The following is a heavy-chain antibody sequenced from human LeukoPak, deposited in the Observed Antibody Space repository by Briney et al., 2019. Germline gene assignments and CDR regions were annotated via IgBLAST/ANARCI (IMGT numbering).Heavy chain of an antibody. CDR2: ISYDGSNK. J-gene: IGHJ3*02. V-gene: IGHV3-30-3*01. D-gene: IGHD5-12*01. Sequence: PGRSLRLSCAASGFTFSSYAMHWVRQAPGKGLECVAVISYDGSNKYYADSVKGRFTISRDNSKNTLYLQMNSLRAEDTAVYYCAREGRWPRAFDIWGQGTMVTVSS. CDR1: GFTFSSYA. CDR3: AREGRWPRAFDI.